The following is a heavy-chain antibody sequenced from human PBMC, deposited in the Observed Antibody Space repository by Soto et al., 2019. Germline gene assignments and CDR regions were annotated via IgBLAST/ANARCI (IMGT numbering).Heavy chain of an antibody. CDR3: ARDNVLRYFDWLSAYYYYGMDV. V-gene: IGHV1-69*13. CDR2: IIPIFGTA. Sequence: ASVKVSCKASGGTFSSYAISWVRQAPGQGLEWMGGIIPIFGTANYAQKFQGRVTITADESTSTAYMELSSLRSEDTAVYYCARDNVLRYFDWLSAYYYYGMDVWGQGTTVTVSS. D-gene: IGHD3-9*01. J-gene: IGHJ6*02. CDR1: GGTFSSYA.